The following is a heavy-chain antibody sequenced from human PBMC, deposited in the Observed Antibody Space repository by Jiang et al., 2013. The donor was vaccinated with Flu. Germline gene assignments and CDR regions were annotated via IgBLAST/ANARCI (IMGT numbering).Heavy chain of an antibody. CDR1: GGSIRSRSYY. CDR2: IYYSGST. CDR3: ASQYSSGWYAVFYFDY. Sequence: LLKPSETLSLTCTVSGGSIRSRSYYWGWIRQPPGKGLEWIGSIYYSGSTYYNPSLKSRVTISVDTSKNQFSLKLSSVTAADTAVYYCASQYSSGWYAVFYFDYWGQGTLVTVSS. D-gene: IGHD6-19*01. V-gene: IGHV4-39*07. J-gene: IGHJ4*02.